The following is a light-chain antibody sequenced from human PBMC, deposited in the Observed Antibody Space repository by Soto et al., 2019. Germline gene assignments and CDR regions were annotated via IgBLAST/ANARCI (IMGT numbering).Light chain of an antibody. V-gene: IGKV3-15*01. J-gene: IGKJ1*01. CDR3: QQYNNWPWWT. CDR1: QSVSSN. CDR2: GAS. Sequence: EIVMTQSPATLSVSPGERATLCCRASQSVSSNLAWYQQKPGQAPRLLIYGASTRATGIPARFSGSGSGTEFTLTISSLQSEDFAVYYCQQYNNWPWWTFGQGTKVEIK.